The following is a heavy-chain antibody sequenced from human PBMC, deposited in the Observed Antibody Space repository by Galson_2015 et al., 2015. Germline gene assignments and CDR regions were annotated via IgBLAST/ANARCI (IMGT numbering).Heavy chain of an antibody. J-gene: IGHJ4*02. V-gene: IGHV3-48*03. Sequence: SLRLSCAASGFTFSAYDMNWVRQAPGKGLAWLAYISGGGSMIYYADSVKGRFTISRDNAKNSLYLQMNSLGAEDTALYYCARISDGISGGFDYWGQGTLVTVSS. CDR2: ISGGGSMI. CDR1: GFTFSAYD. CDR3: ARISDGISGGFDY. D-gene: IGHD2-15*01.